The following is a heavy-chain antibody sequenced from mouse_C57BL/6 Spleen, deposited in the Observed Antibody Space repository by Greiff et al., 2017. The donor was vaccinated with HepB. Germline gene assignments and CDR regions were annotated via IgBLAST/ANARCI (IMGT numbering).Heavy chain of an antibody. CDR2: INPNNGGT. D-gene: IGHD1-1*01. V-gene: IGHV1-22*01. CDR1: GYTFTDYN. CDR3: ARWTVVPYFDY. J-gene: IGHJ2*01. Sequence: EVQLQQSGPVLVKPGASVKMSCKASGYTFTDYNMHWVKQSHGKSPEWIGYINPNNGGTSYNQKFKGKATLTVNKSSSTAYMELRSLTSADSAVYYGARWTVVPYFDYSGQGTTLTVSS.